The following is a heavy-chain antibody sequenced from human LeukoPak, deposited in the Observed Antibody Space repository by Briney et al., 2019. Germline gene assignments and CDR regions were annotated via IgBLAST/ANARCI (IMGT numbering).Heavy chain of an antibody. V-gene: IGHV4-59*01. CDR3: ARGRVGGNY. D-gene: IGHD1-26*01. CDR1: GGSISSYY. Sequence: ETLSLTCTVSGGSISSYYWSWIGQPPGKGLEWIGSIYYSGSTNYSPSLKSRVTISVDTSKSQFSLKLSSVTAADTAVYYCARGRVGGNYWGQGALGTASS. CDR2: IYYSGST. J-gene: IGHJ4*02.